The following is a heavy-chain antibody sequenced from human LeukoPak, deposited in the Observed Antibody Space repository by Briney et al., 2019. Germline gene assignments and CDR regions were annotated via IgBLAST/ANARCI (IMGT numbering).Heavy chain of an antibody. D-gene: IGHD2-2*01. J-gene: IGHJ4*02. Sequence: SQTLSLTCTVSGVSISSGDYYWRWLRQPPGKGLEWIGYIYYSGSTYYNPSLKSRVTISVDTSKNQFSLKLSSVTAADTAVYYCARDPNCSSTSCYGYWGQGTLVTVSS. CDR3: ARDPNCSSTSCYGY. CDR2: IYYSGST. V-gene: IGHV4-30-4*01. CDR1: GVSISSGDYY.